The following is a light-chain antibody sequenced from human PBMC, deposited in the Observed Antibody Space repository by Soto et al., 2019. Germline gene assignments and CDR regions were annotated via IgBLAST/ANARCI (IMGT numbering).Light chain of an antibody. J-gene: IGKJ1*01. CDR3: QQYDSSPRWT. V-gene: IGKV3-20*01. CDR1: QSVTSNF. Sequence: DIVLTQSPVTLSLSPGERATLSCRASQSVTSNFLAWYQQKPGQAPRLLIYYASTRATGVPDRFSGSGSGTDFTLTISRLEPEDFAVYYCQQYDSSPRWTFGQGTKVDIK. CDR2: YAS.